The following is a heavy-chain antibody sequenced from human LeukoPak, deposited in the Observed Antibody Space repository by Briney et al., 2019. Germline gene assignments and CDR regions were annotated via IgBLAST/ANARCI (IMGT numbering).Heavy chain of an antibody. D-gene: IGHD6-13*01. Sequence: GESLKISCKGFGHSFTTYWIAWARQMPGKGLEWMGIIYPGDSDTRYSPSFQGQVTISADKSISTAYLQWTSLKASDTAMYYCARRGQQLEYFETWGQGTLVTVSS. CDR2: IYPGDSDT. J-gene: IGHJ1*01. CDR1: GHSFTTYW. V-gene: IGHV5-51*01. CDR3: ARRGQQLEYFET.